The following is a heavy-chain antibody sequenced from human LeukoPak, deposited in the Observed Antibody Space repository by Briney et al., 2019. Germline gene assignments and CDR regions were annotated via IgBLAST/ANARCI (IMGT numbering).Heavy chain of an antibody. CDR1: GFSLPNYW. CDR3: GRDLNAQVDC. Sequence: GGSLRLSCAASGFSLPNYWMSWVRQAPGKGLEWVASVKEDVGEKNYVDSVRGRFTISRDNAKNTLYLQMNSLRAEDTAVYYCGRDLNAQVDCWGQGTLVTVSS. CDR2: VKEDVGEK. J-gene: IGHJ4*02. V-gene: IGHV3-7*01.